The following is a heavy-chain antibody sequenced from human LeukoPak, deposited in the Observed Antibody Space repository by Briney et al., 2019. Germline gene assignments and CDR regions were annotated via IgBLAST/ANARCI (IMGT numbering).Heavy chain of an antibody. Sequence: GGSLRLSCAASGFTFSSYWMSWVRQAPGKGLEWVANIKQDGSEKYYVDSVKGRFTISSDNSKNTLYLQMNSLRAEDTAVYYCARILDSAWGELGYWGQGTLVTVSS. D-gene: IGHD6-19*01. CDR3: ARILDSAWGELGY. J-gene: IGHJ4*02. CDR1: GFTFSSYW. V-gene: IGHV3-7*01. CDR2: IKQDGSEK.